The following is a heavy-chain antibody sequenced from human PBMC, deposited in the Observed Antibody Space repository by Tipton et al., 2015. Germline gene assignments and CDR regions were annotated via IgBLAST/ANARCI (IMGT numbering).Heavy chain of an antibody. CDR3: ARVGSCSGDSCYYNWFDP. D-gene: IGHD2-15*01. Sequence: QLVQSGAEVKKPGSSVKVSCKASGGTFSSYAISWVRQAPGQGLEWMGGIIPIFGTANYAQKFQGRVTITADESTSTAYMELSSLRSEDTAVYFCARVGSCSGDSCYYNWFDPWGQGTLVTVSS. CDR2: IIPIFGTA. V-gene: IGHV1-69*01. CDR1: GGTFSSYA. J-gene: IGHJ5*02.